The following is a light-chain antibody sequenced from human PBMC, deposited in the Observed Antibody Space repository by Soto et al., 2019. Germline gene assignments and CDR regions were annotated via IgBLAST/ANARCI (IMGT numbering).Light chain of an antibody. V-gene: IGKV1-6*01. J-gene: IGKJ4*01. CDR1: QGIRNE. CDR2: AAS. CDR3: LQDDDYPFT. Sequence: AIQVTQSPSSLSASVGDRVTITCRASQGIRNELSWYQQKPGKAPKFLIFAASNLQSGVPSRFSGSGSGTDSTLTISSXQPEDFATYFCLQDDDYPFTFGGGTKVDIK.